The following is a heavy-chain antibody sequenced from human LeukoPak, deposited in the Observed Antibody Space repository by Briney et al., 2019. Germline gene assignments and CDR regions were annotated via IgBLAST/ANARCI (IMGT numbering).Heavy chain of an antibody. Sequence: GGSLRLSCAASGFTFSSYSMNWVRQAPGKGQEWVSSIGTAGNYIFYADSVQGRFTISRDNANDSLYLEMKSLRVEDTATYYCATNLFCASASCLWGQGTLVTVSS. V-gene: IGHV3-21*01. CDR1: GFTFSSYS. CDR2: IGTAGNYI. J-gene: IGHJ4*02. CDR3: ATNLFCASASCL. D-gene: IGHD2-2*01.